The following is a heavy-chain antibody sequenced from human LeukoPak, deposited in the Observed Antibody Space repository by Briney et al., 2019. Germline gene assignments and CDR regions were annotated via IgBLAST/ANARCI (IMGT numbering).Heavy chain of an antibody. CDR3: ASSYYYDSSGTGNWFDP. J-gene: IGHJ5*02. D-gene: IGHD3-22*01. V-gene: IGHV4-30-4*01. Sequence: TSETLSLTCTVSGGSISSGDYYWSWIRQAPGKGLEWIGYIYYSGSTYYNPSLKSRVTISVDTSKNQFSLKLSSGTAADTAVYYCASSYYYDSSGTGNWFDPWGQGTLVTVSS. CDR1: GGSISSGDYY. CDR2: IYYSGST.